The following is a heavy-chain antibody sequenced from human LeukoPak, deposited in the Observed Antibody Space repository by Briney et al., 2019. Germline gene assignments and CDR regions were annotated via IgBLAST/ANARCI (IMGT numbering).Heavy chain of an antibody. D-gene: IGHD1-7*01. Sequence: GGSLRLSCAASGFTFSSYSMNWVRQAPGKGLEWVSSISSSSSYIYYADSVKGRFTISRDNAKNSLYLQMNSLRAEDTAVYYCAALMGQDWNYEDYWGQGTLVTVSS. CDR3: AALMGQDWNYEDY. CDR1: GFTFSSYS. CDR2: ISSSSSYI. J-gene: IGHJ4*02. V-gene: IGHV3-21*01.